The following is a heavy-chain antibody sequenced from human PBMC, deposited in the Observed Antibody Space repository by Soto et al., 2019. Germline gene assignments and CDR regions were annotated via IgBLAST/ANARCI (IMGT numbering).Heavy chain of an antibody. Sequence: NPGGSLRLSCTASGFTFSSFGMAWVRQAPGKGLDWVGRIKSKSDGGTTEYAAPVRGRFTISRDDSKNTLYLQMNSLKTEDTAVYYCTTDLWRIAVVVGSTGYFNPWGQGTPVTVTS. J-gene: IGHJ5*02. CDR2: IKSKSDGGTT. CDR3: TTDLWRIAVVVGSTGYFNP. V-gene: IGHV3-15*01. CDR1: GFTFSSFG. D-gene: IGHD2-15*01.